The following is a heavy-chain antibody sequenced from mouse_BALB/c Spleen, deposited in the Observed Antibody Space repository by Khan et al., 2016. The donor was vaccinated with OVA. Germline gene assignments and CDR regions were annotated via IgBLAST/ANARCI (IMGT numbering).Heavy chain of an antibody. CDR3: ASHLTGSFAY. V-gene: IGHV5-6*01. D-gene: IGHD4-1*01. Sequence: EVQRVESGGDLVKPGGSLRLSCAASGFTFSAYGMSWVRQTPDKRLEWVANINSDGYYTYYPDTVKGRFTISRNNAENTLYLQMSSLKSEDTAIYYCASHLTGSFAYWGQGTLVTVSA. J-gene: IGHJ3*01. CDR1: GFTFSAYG. CDR2: INSDGYYT.